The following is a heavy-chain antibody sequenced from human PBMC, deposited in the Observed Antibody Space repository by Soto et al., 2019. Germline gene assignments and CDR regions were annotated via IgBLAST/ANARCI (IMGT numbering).Heavy chain of an antibody. Sequence: QVQLVESGGGVVQPGRSLRLSCAASGFTFNKHGMHWVRQAPVKGLEWVAVITYHGSNQYYADYVKDRFTISRDNSKNTVYLQMTTLRREDAAVYYCAKAHGYSSGWRADSLGQGTRFTVSA. V-gene: IGHV3-30*18. CDR3: AKAHGYSSGWRADS. CDR2: ITYHGSNQ. J-gene: IGHJ4*02. D-gene: IGHD6-19*01. CDR1: GFTFNKHG.